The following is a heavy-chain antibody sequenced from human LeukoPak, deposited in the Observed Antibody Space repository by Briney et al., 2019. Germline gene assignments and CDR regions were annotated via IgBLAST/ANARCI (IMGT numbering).Heavy chain of an antibody. V-gene: IGHV3-7*01. Sequence: GGSLRLSCAASGFTFSKDDFHWVRQAPGKGLKWVANINQDGSEKYHVDSVKGRFTISRDNAKNSIYLQMNSLTAEDTAVYYCVREYWYFDLWGRGTLVTVSS. CDR2: INQDGSEK. CDR1: GFTFSKDD. J-gene: IGHJ2*01. CDR3: VREYWYFDL.